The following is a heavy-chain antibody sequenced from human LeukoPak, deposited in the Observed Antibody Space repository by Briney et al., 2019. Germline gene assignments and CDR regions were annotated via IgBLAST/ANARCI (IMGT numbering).Heavy chain of an antibody. CDR3: AKRYCSSTTCYDDRGAFDY. Sequence: SETLSLTCTVSGYSISSGNYWDWIRQPPGKGLEWIGSIYHSGSTYYNPSLKSRVTISVDTSKNQFSLKLSSVTTADTAVYYCAKRYCSSTTCYDDRGAFDYWGQGTLVTVSS. CDR1: GYSISSGNY. J-gene: IGHJ4*02. D-gene: IGHD2-2*01. V-gene: IGHV4-38-2*02. CDR2: IYHSGST.